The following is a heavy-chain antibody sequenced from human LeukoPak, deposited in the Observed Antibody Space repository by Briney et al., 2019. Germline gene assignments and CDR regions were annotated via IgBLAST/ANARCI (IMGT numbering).Heavy chain of an antibody. CDR3: ASPVKYYDTWSGYPPFDY. V-gene: IGHV1-69*13. CDR2: IIPMSGTA. J-gene: IGHJ4*02. D-gene: IGHD3-3*01. Sequence: ASVKVSCKASGYTFTSYAMNWVRQAPGQGLEWVGGIIPMSGTANYAQKFQGRVTITADESTSTAYMELSSLRSEDTAIYYCASPVKYYDTWSGYPPFDYWGQGTLVTVSS. CDR1: GYTFTSYA.